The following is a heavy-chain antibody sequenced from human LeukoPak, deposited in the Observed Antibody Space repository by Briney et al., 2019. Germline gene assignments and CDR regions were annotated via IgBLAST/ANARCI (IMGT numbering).Heavy chain of an antibody. CDR2: INWNGGST. Sequence: PGGSLRLSCAASGFTFDDYGMSWVRHAPGKGLEWVSGINWNGGSTGYADSVKGRFTISRDNAKNSLYLQMNSLRAEDTAVYYCAKDLWYGSGSYSEDAFDIWGQGTMVTVSS. J-gene: IGHJ3*02. CDR3: AKDLWYGSGSYSEDAFDI. V-gene: IGHV3-20*04. D-gene: IGHD3-10*01. CDR1: GFTFDDYG.